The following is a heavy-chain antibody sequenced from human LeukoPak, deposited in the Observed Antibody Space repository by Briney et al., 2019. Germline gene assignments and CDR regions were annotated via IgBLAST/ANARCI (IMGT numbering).Heavy chain of an antibody. CDR2: IYHSGST. CDR3: ARVKDPGGYYYYYYMDV. V-gene: IGHV4-4*02. D-gene: IGHD3-16*01. J-gene: IGHJ6*03. CDR1: GGSISSSNW. Sequence: PSGTLSLTCAVSGGSISSSNWWSWVRQPPGKGLEWIGEIYHSGSTNYNPSLKSRVTISVDTSKNQFSLKLSSVTAADTAMYYCARVKDPGGYYYYYYMDVWGKGTTVTVSS.